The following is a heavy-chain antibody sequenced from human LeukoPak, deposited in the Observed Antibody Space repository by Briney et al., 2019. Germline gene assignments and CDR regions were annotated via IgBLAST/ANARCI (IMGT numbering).Heavy chain of an antibody. V-gene: IGHV3-21*01. CDR2: ISSSSSYI. D-gene: IGHD4-17*01. Sequence: PGGSLRLSCAASGFTFSSYSMNWVRQAPGKGLEWVSSISSSSSYIYYADSVKGRFTISRDNAKNSLYLQMNSLRAEDTAVYYCVIAYGDYTPGDYWGQGTLVTVSS. J-gene: IGHJ4*02. CDR1: GFTFSSYS. CDR3: VIAYGDYTPGDY.